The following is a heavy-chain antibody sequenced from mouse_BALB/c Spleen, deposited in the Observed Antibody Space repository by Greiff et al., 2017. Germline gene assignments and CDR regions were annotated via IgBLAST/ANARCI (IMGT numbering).Heavy chain of an antibody. Sequence: EVKLMESGGGLVKPGGSLKLSCAASGFAFSSYDMSWVRQTPEKRLEWVAYISSGGGSTYYTDTVKGRFTISRDNAKNTLYLQMSSLKSEDTAMYYCARHMGYAMDYWGQGTSVTVSS. CDR2: ISSGGGST. CDR3: ARHMGYAMDY. CDR1: GFAFSSYD. J-gene: IGHJ4*01. V-gene: IGHV5-12-1*01.